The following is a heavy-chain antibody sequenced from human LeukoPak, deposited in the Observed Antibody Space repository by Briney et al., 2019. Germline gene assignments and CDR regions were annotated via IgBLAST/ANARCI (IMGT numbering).Heavy chain of an antibody. Sequence: GESLKISCKGSGYSFTSYWIGWVRQMPGKGLEWMGIIYPGDSDTRYSPSFQGQVTISADKSISTAYLQWSSLKASDTAMYYCARATYCGGDCYSPSDYYYYYGMDVWGQGTTVTVS. J-gene: IGHJ6*02. D-gene: IGHD2-21*02. V-gene: IGHV5-51*01. CDR1: GYSFTSYW. CDR3: ARATYCGGDCYSPSDYYYYYGMDV. CDR2: IYPGDSDT.